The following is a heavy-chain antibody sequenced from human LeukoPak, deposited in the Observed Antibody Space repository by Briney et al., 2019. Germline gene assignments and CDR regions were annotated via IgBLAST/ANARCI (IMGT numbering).Heavy chain of an antibody. CDR2: INPNSGGT. V-gene: IGHV1-2*02. D-gene: IGHD2/OR15-2a*01. Sequence: ASVKVSCKASGFTFTGYYMHWVRQAPGQGLEWMGWINPNSGGTIYAQSFQGRVTMTRDTSISTAYMELSRLRSDDTAVYYCARSIQYSNSIDYWGQGTLVTVSS. J-gene: IGHJ4*02. CDR1: GFTFTGYY. CDR3: ARSIQYSNSIDY.